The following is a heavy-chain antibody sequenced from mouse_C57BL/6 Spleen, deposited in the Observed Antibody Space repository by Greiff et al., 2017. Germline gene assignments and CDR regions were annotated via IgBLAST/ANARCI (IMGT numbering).Heavy chain of an antibody. V-gene: IGHV1-54*01. CDR2: INPGSGGT. D-gene: IGHD2-5*01. J-gene: IGHJ4*01. Sequence: QVQLQQSGAELVRPGTSVKVSCKASGYAFTNYLIEWVKQRPGQGLEWIGVINPGSGGTNYNEKFKGKATLTADKSSSTAYMQLSSLTSEDSAVYFCARRYSNGDYWGQGTSVTVSS. CDR1: GYAFTNYL. CDR3: ARRYSNGDY.